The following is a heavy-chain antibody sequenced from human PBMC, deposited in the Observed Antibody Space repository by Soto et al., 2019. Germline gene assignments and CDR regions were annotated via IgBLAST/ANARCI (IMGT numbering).Heavy chain of an antibody. CDR1: GFTFSSYW. D-gene: IGHD3-10*01. J-gene: IGHJ4*02. V-gene: IGHV3-7*01. CDR2: IKQDGSEK. Sequence: GGSLRLSCAASGFTFSSYWMSWVRQAPGKGLEWVANIKQDGSEKYYVDSVKGRFTISRDNAKNSLYLQMNSLRAEDTAVYYCARGGPVRGVIITDAYFDYWGQGTLVTVSS. CDR3: ARGGPVRGVIITDAYFDY.